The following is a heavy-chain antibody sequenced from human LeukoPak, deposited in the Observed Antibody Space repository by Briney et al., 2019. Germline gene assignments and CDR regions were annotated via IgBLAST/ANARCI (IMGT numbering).Heavy chain of an antibody. Sequence: SETLSLTCTVSGGSISCYYWSWIRQPAGKGLEWIGRIYTSGSTNYNSSLKSRVTMSVDTSKNQFSLKLSSVTAADTAVDYCARVGGYCSSSICYGFDYWGQGTLVTVSS. CDR1: GGSISCYY. CDR3: ARVGGYCSSSICYGFDY. CDR2: IYTSGST. V-gene: IGHV4-4*07. D-gene: IGHD2-2*01. J-gene: IGHJ4*02.